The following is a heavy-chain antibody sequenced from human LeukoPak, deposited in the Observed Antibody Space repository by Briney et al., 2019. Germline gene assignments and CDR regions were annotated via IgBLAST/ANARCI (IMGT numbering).Heavy chain of an antibody. D-gene: IGHD6-19*01. CDR3: TSEVGIAVAGFPLS. CDR1: GGSFSGYY. J-gene: IGHJ5*02. CDR2: INHSGSP. V-gene: IGHV4-34*01. Sequence: LETLSLTCSVHGGSFSGYYWSSIRQPPGKGLEWIGEINHSGSPNYNPSLKSRVTISVDTSKNQFSLKLSSVTAADTVVYYCTSEVGIAVAGFPLSWGQGTLVTVSS.